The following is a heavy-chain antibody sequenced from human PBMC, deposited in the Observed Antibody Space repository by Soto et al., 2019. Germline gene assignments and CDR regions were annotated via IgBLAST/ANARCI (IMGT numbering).Heavy chain of an antibody. CDR1: GGTFSSYA. Sequence: QVQLVQSGAEVKKPGSSVKVSCKASGGTFSSYAISWVRQAPGQGLEWMGGIIPLFGTANYAQKFQGRVTITADESTSTAYMELSSLRSEDTAVYYCARETVNGYSYGRPYYYYGMDVWGQGTTVTVSS. D-gene: IGHD5-18*01. CDR2: IIPLFGTA. CDR3: ARETVNGYSYGRPYYYYGMDV. J-gene: IGHJ6*02. V-gene: IGHV1-69*01.